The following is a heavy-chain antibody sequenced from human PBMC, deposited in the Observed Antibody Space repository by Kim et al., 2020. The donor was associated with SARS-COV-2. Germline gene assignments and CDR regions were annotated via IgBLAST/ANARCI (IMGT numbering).Heavy chain of an antibody. D-gene: IGHD6-13*01. CDR3: ARQKAGPWYFDL. CDR2: IYYSGST. V-gene: IGHV4-59*08. CDR1: GGYISSYY. Sequence: SETLSLTCTVSGGYISSYYWSWIRQPPGKGLEGIGYIYYSGSTNYNPSLKSRVTISVDTSKNQFSLKLSSVTAADTAVYYCARQKAGPWYFDLWGRGTLVTVSS. J-gene: IGHJ2*01.